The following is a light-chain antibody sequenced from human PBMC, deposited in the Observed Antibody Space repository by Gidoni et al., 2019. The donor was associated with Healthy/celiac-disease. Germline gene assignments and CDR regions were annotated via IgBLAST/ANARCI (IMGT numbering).Light chain of an antibody. Sequence: SYVLTQPPSVSVAPGQTARITCGGNTIGSKSVHWYQQKPGQAPVLVVYDDNDRPSGIPGRFSGSNSGNTATLTISRVEAGDEADYYCQVWDSSSDHHWVFGGGTKLTVL. CDR2: DDN. CDR3: QVWDSSSDHHWV. J-gene: IGLJ3*02. CDR1: TIGSKS. V-gene: IGLV3-21*02.